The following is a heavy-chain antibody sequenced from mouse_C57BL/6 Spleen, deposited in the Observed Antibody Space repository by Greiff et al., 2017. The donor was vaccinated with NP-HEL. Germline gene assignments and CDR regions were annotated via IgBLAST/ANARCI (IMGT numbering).Heavy chain of an antibody. J-gene: IGHJ3*01. CDR2: IYPGSGST. CDR3: ARSFSTGTGFAY. V-gene: IGHV1-55*01. D-gene: IGHD4-1*02. Sequence: QVQLQQPGAELVKPGASVKMSCKASGYTFTSYWITWVKQRPGQGLEWIGDIYPGSGSTNYNEKFKSKATLTVDTSSSTAYMQLSSLTSEDSAVYYCARSFSTGTGFAYWGQGTLVTVSA. CDR1: GYTFTSYW.